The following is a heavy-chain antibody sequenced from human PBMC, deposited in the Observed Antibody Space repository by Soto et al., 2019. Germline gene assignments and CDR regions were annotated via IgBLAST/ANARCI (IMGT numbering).Heavy chain of an antibody. Sequence: SETLSLTCTVSGGSISSYYWSWIRQPPGKGLEWIGYIHYSGNTNYNPSLKSRITISVDTSKNQLSLKLSSVTAADTAVYYCARGGSYGAFDIWGQGTMVT. J-gene: IGHJ3*02. CDR2: IHYSGNT. D-gene: IGHD1-26*01. CDR3: ARGGSYGAFDI. CDR1: GGSISSYY. V-gene: IGHV4-59*08.